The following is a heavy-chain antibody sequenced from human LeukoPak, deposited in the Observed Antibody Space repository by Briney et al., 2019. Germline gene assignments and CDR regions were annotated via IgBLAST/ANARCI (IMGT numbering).Heavy chain of an antibody. CDR1: GGSISSYY. V-gene: IGHV4-4*08. Sequence: SETLSLTCTVSGGSISSYYWSWIRQTPGKGLEWIGYLYHSGSTDYNPSLKSRVTISVDTSKNQFSLKLSSVTAADTAVYYCAGGGLSSSWHRLVYWGQGTLVTVSS. J-gene: IGHJ4*02. CDR3: AGGGLSSSWHRLVY. D-gene: IGHD6-13*01. CDR2: LYHSGST.